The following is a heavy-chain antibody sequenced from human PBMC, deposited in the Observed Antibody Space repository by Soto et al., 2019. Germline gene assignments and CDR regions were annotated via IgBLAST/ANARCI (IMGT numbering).Heavy chain of an antibody. CDR1: GGSFSGYY. D-gene: IGHD3-22*01. CDR2: INHSGMT. J-gene: IGHJ4*02. Sequence: PSETLSLTCAVYGGSFSGYYWSWIRQPPGKGLEWIGEINHSGMTRYNPSLKSRVTISVDTSKDQFSLKLTSVTAADTAVYYCAGHGYYYDSTGYYYFVWGQGTLVTVSS. CDR3: AGHGYYYDSTGYYYFV. V-gene: IGHV4-34*01.